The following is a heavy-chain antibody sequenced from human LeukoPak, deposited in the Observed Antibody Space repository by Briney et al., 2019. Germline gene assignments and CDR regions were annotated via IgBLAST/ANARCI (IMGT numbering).Heavy chain of an antibody. CDR2: MNPNSGNT. J-gene: IGHJ5*02. D-gene: IGHD3-10*01. Sequence: VASVKVSCKASGYTFTSYDINWVRQATGQGLEWMGWMNPNSGNTNYAQKFQGRVTMTRDTSISTAYMELSRLRSDDTAVYYCARDKGHVVRPTNNWFDPWGQGTLVTVSS. V-gene: IGHV1-8*01. CDR1: GYTFTSYD. CDR3: ARDKGHVVRPTNNWFDP.